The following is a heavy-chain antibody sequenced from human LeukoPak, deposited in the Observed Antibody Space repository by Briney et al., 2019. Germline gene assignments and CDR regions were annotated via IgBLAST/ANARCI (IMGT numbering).Heavy chain of an antibody. J-gene: IGHJ4*02. V-gene: IGHV1-69*13. CDR2: IIPIFRKA. Sequence: SVKVSCKVSGGTFSSYGFSWVRQAPGQGLEWMGGIIPIFRKANYAQKFQDRLTITADESTTEVYMELTRLKSDDTAIYYCARVGEFGINSAMVLPDWGQGSLVTVSS. D-gene: IGHD3-16*01. CDR1: GGTFSSYG. CDR3: ARVGEFGINSAMVLPD.